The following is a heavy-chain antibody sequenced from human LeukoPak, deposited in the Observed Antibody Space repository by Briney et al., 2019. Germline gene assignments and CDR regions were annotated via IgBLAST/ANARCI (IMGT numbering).Heavy chain of an antibody. D-gene: IGHD3-3*01. CDR1: GFTFSSYA. Sequence: GGSLRLSCAASGFTFSSYAMHWVRQAPGKGLEWVAVISYDGSNKYYADSVKGRFTISRDNSKNTLYLQMNSLRAEDTAVYYCARDRSGSRPGGYYYYMDVWGKGTTVTVSS. CDR3: ARDRSGSRPGGYYYYMDV. V-gene: IGHV3-30-3*01. J-gene: IGHJ6*03. CDR2: ISYDGSNK.